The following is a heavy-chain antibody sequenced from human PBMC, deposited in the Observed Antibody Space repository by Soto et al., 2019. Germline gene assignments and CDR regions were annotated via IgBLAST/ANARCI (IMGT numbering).Heavy chain of an antibody. V-gene: IGHV3-23*01. CDR2: ISGSGGST. CDR3: PKATPSREYSGYDWGYDAFDI. CDR1: GFAFSTYW. J-gene: IGHJ3*02. D-gene: IGHD5-12*01. Sequence: GGSLRLSCAASGFAFSTYWMSWVRQAPGEGLEWVSAISGSGGSTYYADSVKGRFTISRDNSKNTLYLQMNSLRAEDTAVYYCPKATPSREYSGYDWGYDAFDIWGQGTMVTVSS.